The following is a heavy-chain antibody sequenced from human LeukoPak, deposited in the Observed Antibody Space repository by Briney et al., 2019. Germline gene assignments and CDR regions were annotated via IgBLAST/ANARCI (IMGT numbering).Heavy chain of an antibody. V-gene: IGHV2-70*17. J-gene: IGHJ5*02. CDR3: ARMSREGWFDP. CDR2: IDWDDDK. D-gene: IGHD3-10*01. Sequence: ESGSALVKPTQTLTLTCTFSWVSLRTSAIFVSWLPPPPRKAPEWLARIDWDDDKFYNTSLKTRLTISKDTSKNQVVLTMTNMEPVDTATYYCARMSREGWFDPWGQGTLVSVSS. CDR1: WVSLRTSAIF.